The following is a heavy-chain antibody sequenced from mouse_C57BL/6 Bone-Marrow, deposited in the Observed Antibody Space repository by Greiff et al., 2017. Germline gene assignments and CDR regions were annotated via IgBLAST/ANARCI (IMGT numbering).Heavy chain of an antibody. J-gene: IGHJ1*03. CDR1: GYAFSSSW. CDR2: IYPGDGDT. V-gene: IGHV1-82*01. Sequence: QVQLKQSGPELVKPGASVKISCKASGYAFSSSWMNWVKQRPGKGLEWIGRIYPGDGDTNYNGKFKGKATLTADKSSSTAYMQLSSLTSEDSAVYFCARSEGTTVVATDFDVWGTGTTVTGSS. D-gene: IGHD1-1*01. CDR3: ARSEGTTVVATDFDV.